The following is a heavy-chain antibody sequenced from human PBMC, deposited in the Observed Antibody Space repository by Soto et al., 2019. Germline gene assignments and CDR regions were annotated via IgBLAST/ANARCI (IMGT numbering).Heavy chain of an antibody. J-gene: IGHJ4*02. D-gene: IGHD1-26*01. CDR2: ISGSGDST. V-gene: IGHV3-23*01. CDR1: GFTFSSYA. CDR3: ARRGSGSYYDY. Sequence: EVQLLESGGGLVQPGGSLRLPCAASGFTFSSYAMRWDRQAPVKGLEWVSAISGSGDSTYYADSVKGRFTISRDNSKNTLYLQMNSLRAEDTAVYYCARRGSGSYYDYWGQGTLVTVSS.